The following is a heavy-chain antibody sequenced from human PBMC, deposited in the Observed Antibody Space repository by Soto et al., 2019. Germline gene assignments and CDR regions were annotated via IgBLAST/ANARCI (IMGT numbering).Heavy chain of an antibody. Sequence: GVSLRLSCISSEFTVISAFTGWVRQARGKGREWVANINQERSGTYYVDSVKGRFTISRDNAKNSLYLQMNSLRAEDTAVYYCARYFRGSGRYFFDHWGQGTLVTVSS. J-gene: IGHJ4*02. CDR1: EFTVISAF. D-gene: IGHD6-19*01. CDR3: ARYFRGSGRYFFDH. V-gene: IGHV3-7*03. CDR2: INQERSGT.